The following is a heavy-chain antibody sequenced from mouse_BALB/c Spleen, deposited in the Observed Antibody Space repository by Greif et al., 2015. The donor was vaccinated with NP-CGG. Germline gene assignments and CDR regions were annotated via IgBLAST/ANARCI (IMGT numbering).Heavy chain of an antibody. Sequence: VQLQQSGPGLVQPSQSLSITCTVSGFSLTSYGVHWVRQSPGKGLEWLGVIWSGGSTDYNAAFISRLSISKDNSKSXCFFRMNSLQANDSAIYYCARTLGFYAMDYWGQGTSVTVSS. CDR3: ARTLGFYAMDY. V-gene: IGHV2-2*02. D-gene: IGHD4-1*01. J-gene: IGHJ4*01. CDR2: IWSGGST. CDR1: GFSLTSYG.